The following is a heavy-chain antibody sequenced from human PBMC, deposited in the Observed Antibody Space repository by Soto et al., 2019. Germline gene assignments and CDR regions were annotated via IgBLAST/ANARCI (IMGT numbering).Heavy chain of an antibody. CDR1: GDSISNYY. CDR2: ISYSGST. Sequence: QVQLQESGPGLVKPSETLSVTCTVSGDSISNYYWSWIRQSPGKGPEWIGYISYSGSTNYKPSLKSRVTLSVDTSKNQFSLNLSRVTAADTAVYYCARVSQLERGFGYMDVWGKGTTVIVS. CDR3: ARVSQLERGFGYMDV. V-gene: IGHV4-59*01. D-gene: IGHD1-1*01. J-gene: IGHJ6*03.